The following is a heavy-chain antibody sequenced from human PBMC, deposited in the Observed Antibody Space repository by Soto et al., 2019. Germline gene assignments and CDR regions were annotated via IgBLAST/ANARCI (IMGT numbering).Heavy chain of an antibody. V-gene: IGHV4-30-4*01. Sequence: QVQLQESGPGLVKPSQTLSLTCTVSGGSISSDDYYWSWIRQPPGKGLEWIGYIYHSGRTYYNPSLKSRITISVDTSKNQFSLRLGSVTAADTAVYYCASILRYFDWVSGGGYYYGLDVWGQGATVTVSS. CDR3: ASILRYFDWVSGGGYYYGLDV. CDR2: IYHSGRT. CDR1: GGSISSDDYY. J-gene: IGHJ6*02. D-gene: IGHD3-9*01.